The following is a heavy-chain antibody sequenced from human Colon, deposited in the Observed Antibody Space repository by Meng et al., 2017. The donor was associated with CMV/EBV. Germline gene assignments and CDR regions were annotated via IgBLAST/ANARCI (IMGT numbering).Heavy chain of an antibody. V-gene: IGHV3-23*01. Sequence: GESLKISCAASGFTFGSFAMSWVRQAPGKGLEWISAISNSGTATYYAGSLKGRSTISRDNSKNTLYLQLDRVRAEDTAIYYCAKRHCSSSACRIEPLYDFDSWGQGTLVTVSS. D-gene: IGHD2-2*01. CDR1: GFTFGSFA. J-gene: IGHJ4*02. CDR2: ISNSGTAT. CDR3: AKRHCSSSACRIEPLYDFDS.